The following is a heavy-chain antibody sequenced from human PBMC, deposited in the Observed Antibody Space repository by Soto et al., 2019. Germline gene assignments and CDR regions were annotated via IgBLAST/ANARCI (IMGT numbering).Heavy chain of an antibody. D-gene: IGHD3-9*01. CDR1: GYTLTELS. CDR3: ATDRARVLRYFDWLLFGPDAFDI. CDR2: FDPEDGET. Sequence: ASVKVSCKVSGYTLTELSMHWVRQAPGKGLEWKGGFDPEDGETIYAQKFQGRVTMTEDTSTDTAYMELSSLRSEDTAVYYCATDRARVLRYFDWLLFGPDAFDIWGQGTMVTVSS. J-gene: IGHJ3*02. V-gene: IGHV1-24*01.